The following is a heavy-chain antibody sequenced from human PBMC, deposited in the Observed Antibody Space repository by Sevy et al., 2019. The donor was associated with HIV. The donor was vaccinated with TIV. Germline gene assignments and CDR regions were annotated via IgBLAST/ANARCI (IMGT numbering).Heavy chain of an antibody. J-gene: IGHJ4*02. Sequence: GGSLRLYCSASGFRLNTYAMHWVRQAPGKGLEWVSVISSTGNFESYAASVKGRFTISKDNSKNTVSLQMNSLRPEDTAMYYCARDAGYTTKFHPLHLGQGTLVTVSS. D-gene: IGHD5-12*01. CDR2: ISSTGNFE. CDR1: GFRLNTYA. CDR3: ARDAGYTTKFHPLH. V-gene: IGHV3-30*04.